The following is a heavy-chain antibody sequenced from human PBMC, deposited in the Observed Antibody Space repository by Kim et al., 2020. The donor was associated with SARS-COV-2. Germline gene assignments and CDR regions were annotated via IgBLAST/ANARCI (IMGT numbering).Heavy chain of an antibody. CDR2: ISSSSSYI. CDR3: ARSVLLWFGELLFPFDY. V-gene: IGHV3-21*01. D-gene: IGHD3-10*01. J-gene: IGHJ4*02. CDR1: GFTFSSYS. Sequence: GGSLRLSCAASGFTFSSYSMNWVRQAPGKGLEWVSSISSSSSYIYYADSVKGRFTISRDNAKNSLYLQMNSLRAEDTAVYYCARSVLLWFGELLFPFDYWGQGTLVTVSS.